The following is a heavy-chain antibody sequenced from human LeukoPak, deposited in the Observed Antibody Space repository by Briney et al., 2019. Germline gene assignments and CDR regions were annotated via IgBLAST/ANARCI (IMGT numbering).Heavy chain of an antibody. CDR1: GFNFSDYF. V-gene: IGHV3-11*01. Sequence: GGSLRLSCTASGFNFSDYFISWIRQAPGKGLEWLSYISKNGKTIYYADSVKGRFTISRDNAKRSVYLQMNSLRAEDTAVYYCATTGLLGDIPWGQGTLVTVSS. J-gene: IGHJ5*02. CDR3: ATTGLLGDIP. CDR2: ISKNGKTI. D-gene: IGHD2-21*01.